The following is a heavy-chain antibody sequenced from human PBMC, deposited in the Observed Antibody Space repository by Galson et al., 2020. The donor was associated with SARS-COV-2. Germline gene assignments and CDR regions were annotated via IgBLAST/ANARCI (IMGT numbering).Heavy chain of an antibody. J-gene: IGHJ3*02. V-gene: IGHV3-30*01. CDR3: ARARVRVVLTIFGVVPLDPLGI. Sequence: GGSLRLSCAASGFTFSSYAMHWVRQPPGKGLEWVSVISYDGSNKYYADSVKGRFTISRDNSKNTLYLQMNSLRVEDTAVYYCARARVRVVLTIFGVVPLDPLGIWSQQKTLTVPS. D-gene: IGHD3-3*01. CDR2: ISYDGSNK. CDR1: GFTFSSYA.